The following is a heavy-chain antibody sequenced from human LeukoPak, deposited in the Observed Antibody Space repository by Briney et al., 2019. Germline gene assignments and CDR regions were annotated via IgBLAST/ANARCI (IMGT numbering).Heavy chain of an antibody. Sequence: GGSLTLYCAASGITFSNYAIGWGGQAPGTGLDWCSTIRDSGAYGFYADSVKGRFTISRDNSNNLVYLQMNNLRAEATAEYYCAKRARYNSARATDFDSWGQGTQVTVSS. CDR1: GITFSNYA. D-gene: IGHD6-19*01. J-gene: IGHJ4*02. V-gene: IGHV3-23*01. CDR3: AKRARYNSARATDFDS. CDR2: IRDSGAYG.